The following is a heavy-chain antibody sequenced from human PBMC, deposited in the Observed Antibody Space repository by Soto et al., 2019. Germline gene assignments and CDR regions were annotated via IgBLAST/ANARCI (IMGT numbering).Heavy chain of an antibody. CDR3: ARAFRSRGYYFDY. D-gene: IGHD3-10*01. V-gene: IGHV4-59*01. CDR1: GGSISSYY. CDR2: IYYSGST. J-gene: IGHJ4*02. Sequence: LSLTCTVSGGSISSYYWSWIRQPPGKGLEWIGYIYYSGSTNYNPSLKSRVTMSVDTSKNQFSLKLSSVTAADTAVYYCARAFRSRGYYFDYWGQGTLVTVSS.